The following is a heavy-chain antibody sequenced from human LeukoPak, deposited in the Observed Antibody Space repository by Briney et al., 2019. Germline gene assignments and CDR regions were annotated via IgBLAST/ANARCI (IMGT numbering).Heavy chain of an antibody. CDR2: IYYGGST. CDR1: GDSISGYY. CDR3: ARVYPRRYYDSGYYFDY. Sequence: SETLSLTCTVSGDSISGYYWSWIRQPPQKGLEWIAYIYYGGSTNYNPSLKSRLTLSVDTSKNQFSLKLSSVTAADTAVYYCARVYPRRYYDSGYYFDYWGQGTLVTVSS. J-gene: IGHJ4*02. D-gene: IGHD3-22*01. V-gene: IGHV4-59*01.